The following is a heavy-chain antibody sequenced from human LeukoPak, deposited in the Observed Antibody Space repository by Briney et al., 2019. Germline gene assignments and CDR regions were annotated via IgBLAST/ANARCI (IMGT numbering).Heavy chain of an antibody. D-gene: IGHD5-12*01. CDR3: ASNIMGLRGVFDY. Sequence: ASVKVSCKASGYTFTGYYMHWVRQAPGQGLEWVGWINPNSGGTNYAQKFQGRVTMTRDTSISTAYMELSRLRSDDTAVYYCASNIMGLRGVFDYWGQGTLVTVSS. J-gene: IGHJ4*02. CDR1: GYTFTGYY. V-gene: IGHV1-2*02. CDR2: INPNSGGT.